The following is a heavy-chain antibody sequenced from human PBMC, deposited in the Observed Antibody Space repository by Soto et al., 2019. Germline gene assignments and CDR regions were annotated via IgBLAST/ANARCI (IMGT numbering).Heavy chain of an antibody. D-gene: IGHD1-26*01. CDR3: ARDGGSYFDY. Sequence: QVQLVESGGGVVQPGRSLRLSCAAPGFTFSSYAMHWVRQAPGKGLEWVAVISYDGSNKYYADSVKGRFTISRDNSKNTLYLQMNSLRAEDTAVYYCARDGGSYFDYWGQGTLVTVSS. J-gene: IGHJ4*02. V-gene: IGHV3-30-3*01. CDR1: GFTFSSYA. CDR2: ISYDGSNK.